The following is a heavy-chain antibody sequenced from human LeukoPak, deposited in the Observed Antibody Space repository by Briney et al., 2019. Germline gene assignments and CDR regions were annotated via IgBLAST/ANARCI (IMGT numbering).Heavy chain of an antibody. CDR3: AKSVSHDSSGYRDY. Sequence: GGSLRLSCAASGFTFSNFGMHWVRQAPGRGLEWVAFLHYDGSSKYPDSVKGRFTISRDISKSMLYLQMKSLRAEDTAVYYCAKSVSHDSSGYRDYWGQGTLVIVSS. V-gene: IGHV3-30*02. D-gene: IGHD3-22*01. CDR2: LHYDGSSK. J-gene: IGHJ4*02. CDR1: GFTFSNFG.